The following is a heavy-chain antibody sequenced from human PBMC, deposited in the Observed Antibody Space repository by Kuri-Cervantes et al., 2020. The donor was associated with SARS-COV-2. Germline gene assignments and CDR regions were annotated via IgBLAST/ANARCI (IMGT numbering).Heavy chain of an antibody. CDR1: GGSISSSSYY. Sequence: SETLSLTCTVSGGSISSSSYYWGWIRQPPGKGLEWIGEINHSGSTNYNPSLKSRVTISVDTSKNQSSLKLSSVTAADTAVYYCARHSPRSSYYYYYMDVWGKGTTVTVSS. CDR2: INHSGST. J-gene: IGHJ6*03. CDR3: ARHSPRSSYYYYYMDV. V-gene: IGHV4-39*01.